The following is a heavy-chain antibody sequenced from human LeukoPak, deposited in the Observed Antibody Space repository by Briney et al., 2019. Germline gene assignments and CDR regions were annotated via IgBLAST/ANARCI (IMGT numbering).Heavy chain of an antibody. J-gene: IGHJ3*02. CDR3: ARDFRTGIAAAVDAFDI. CDR2: IYTSRST. D-gene: IGHD6-13*01. CDR1: GGPISSGSYY. V-gene: IGHV4-61*02. Sequence: SQTLSLTCTVSGGPISSGSYYWSWIRQPAGKGLEWIGRIYTSRSTNYNPSLKSRVTISVDTSKNQFSLKLSSVTAADTAVYYCARDFRTGIAAAVDAFDIWGQGTMVTVSS.